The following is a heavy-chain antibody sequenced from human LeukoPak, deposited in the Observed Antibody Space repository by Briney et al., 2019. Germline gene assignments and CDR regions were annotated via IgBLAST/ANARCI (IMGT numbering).Heavy chain of an antibody. Sequence: ASVKVSCKASGYTFTSYDINWVRQATGQGLEWMGWMNPNSGNTGYAQKFQGRVTMTRNTSISTAYMELSSLRSEDTAVYYCASARHCSDGSCSNHFDYWGQGTLVTVSS. CDR2: MNPNSGNT. V-gene: IGHV1-8*01. D-gene: IGHD2-15*01. CDR1: GYTFTSYD. J-gene: IGHJ4*02. CDR3: ASARHCSDGSCSNHFDY.